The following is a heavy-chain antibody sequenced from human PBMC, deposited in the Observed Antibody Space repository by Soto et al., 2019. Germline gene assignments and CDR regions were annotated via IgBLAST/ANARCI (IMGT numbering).Heavy chain of an antibody. J-gene: IGHJ3*02. D-gene: IGHD6-19*01. CDR1: GGTVSSYA. V-gene: IGHV1-69*01. CDR2: LTPIFGTA. CDR3: ARVTAGSGKAAFDI. Sequence: GASVKISCKASGGTVSSYAISWVRQAPGQGVGLMGGLTPIFGTANYAQKFQGRVTITADESTSTAYMELSILRSEDTAVYYCARVTAGSGKAAFDIWSQGTVVTVSS.